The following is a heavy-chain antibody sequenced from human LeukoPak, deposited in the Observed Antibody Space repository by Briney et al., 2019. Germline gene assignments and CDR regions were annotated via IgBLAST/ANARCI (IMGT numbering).Heavy chain of an antibody. CDR1: GFTFSSYE. D-gene: IGHD4-17*01. V-gene: IGHV3-48*03. CDR3: ARDSASHMTTVTFAH. Sequence: PGGSLRLSCAGSGFTFSSYEMNWVRQAPGKGLEWVSYISNSGSSTYYADSVKGRFTISRDNAKNSLYLQMNSLRAEDTAVYYCARDSASHMTTVTFAHWGQGTLVTVSS. J-gene: IGHJ4*02. CDR2: ISNSGSST.